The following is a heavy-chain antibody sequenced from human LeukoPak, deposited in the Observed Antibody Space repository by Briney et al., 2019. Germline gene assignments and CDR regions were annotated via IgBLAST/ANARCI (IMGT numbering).Heavy chain of an antibody. D-gene: IGHD4-17*01. CDR3: AREPRVTTKVWFDP. CDR1: GGSVSSGTYY. J-gene: IGHJ5*02. Sequence: SETLSLTCTVSGGSVSSGTYYWNWIRQPPGKGLEWIGSIYYSATIYYNPSLKSRVTISLDTSKNQFPLKLTSVTAADTAIYYCAREPRVTTKVWFDPWGQGTLVTVSS. V-gene: IGHV4-61*01. CDR2: IYYSATI.